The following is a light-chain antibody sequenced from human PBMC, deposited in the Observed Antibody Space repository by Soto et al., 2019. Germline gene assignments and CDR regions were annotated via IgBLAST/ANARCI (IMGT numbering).Light chain of an antibody. V-gene: IGLV2-14*01. CDR2: EVT. CDR1: SSDVGGYNF. CDR3: CAYARNRLYV. Sequence: QSAPTQPASVSGCPGHSITISCTGTSSDVGGYNFVSWYQQKPGKAPKLLIYEVTHRPSGISDRFSGSKSGNMSSLTISGLQDEDEASYYCCAYARNRLYVFGSGTKLTVL. J-gene: IGLJ1*01.